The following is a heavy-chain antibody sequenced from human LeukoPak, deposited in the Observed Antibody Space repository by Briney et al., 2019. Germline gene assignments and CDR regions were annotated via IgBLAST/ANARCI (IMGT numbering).Heavy chain of an antibody. CDR1: GGSMSSSSYY. CDR3: ARVDVGFGEILFDP. CDR2: IYYSGST. Sequence: PSETLSLTCTVSGGSMSSSSYYWGWIRQPPGKGLEWIGSIYYSGSTYQNPSLKSRVTISVDTSKNQFSLKLSSVTAADTAVYYCARVDVGFGEILFDPWGQGTLVTVSS. D-gene: IGHD3-10*01. J-gene: IGHJ5*02. V-gene: IGHV4-39*07.